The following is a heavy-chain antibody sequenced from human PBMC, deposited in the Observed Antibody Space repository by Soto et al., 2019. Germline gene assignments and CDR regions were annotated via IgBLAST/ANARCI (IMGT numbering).Heavy chain of an antibody. Sequence: PGGSLRLSCAASGFEFDSYEMNWVRQAPGKGLEWIAHMTSDAYVIYYADSVKGRFTISRDNAKNSLYLDMNSLRAEDTAVYYCTREKSVMNSGYDAFHVWGQGTMVTVSS. CDR1: GFEFDSYE. D-gene: IGHD5-12*01. CDR2: MTSDAYVI. V-gene: IGHV3-48*03. J-gene: IGHJ3*01. CDR3: TREKSVMNSGYDAFHV.